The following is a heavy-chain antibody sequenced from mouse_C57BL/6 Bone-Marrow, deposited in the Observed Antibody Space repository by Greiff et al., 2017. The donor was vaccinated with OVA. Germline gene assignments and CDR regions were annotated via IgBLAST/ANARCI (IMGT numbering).Heavy chain of an antibody. CDR3: ARSYYGPWFAY. CDR2: INPNNGGT. V-gene: IGHV1-26*01. Sequence: VQLQQSGPELVKPGASVKISCKASGYTFTDYCMNWVKQSHGKSLEWIGDINPNNGGTSYNQKFKGKATLTVDKSSSTAYMELRSLTSEDSAVYYCARSYYGPWFAYWGQGTLVTVSA. D-gene: IGHD1-1*01. CDR1: GYTFTDYC. J-gene: IGHJ3*01.